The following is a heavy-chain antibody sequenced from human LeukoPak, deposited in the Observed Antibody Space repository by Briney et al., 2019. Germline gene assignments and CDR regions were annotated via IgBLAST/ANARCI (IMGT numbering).Heavy chain of an antibody. J-gene: IGHJ3*02. Sequence: ASVKVSCKASGYTFTGYYMHWVRQAPGQGLEWMGWINPNSGGTNYAQKFQVRVTMTRDTSISTAYMELSRLRSDDTAVYYCARESYSSFEGDIWGQGTMVTVSS. D-gene: IGHD6-19*01. CDR3: ARESYSSFEGDI. CDR1: GYTFTGYY. CDR2: INPNSGGT. V-gene: IGHV1-2*02.